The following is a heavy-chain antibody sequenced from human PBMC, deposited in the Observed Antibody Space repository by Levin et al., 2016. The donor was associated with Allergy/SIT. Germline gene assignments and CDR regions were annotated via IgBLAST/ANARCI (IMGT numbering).Heavy chain of an antibody. D-gene: IGHD2/OR15-2a*01. V-gene: IGHV3-7*03. CDR1: GFTLNIYR. CDR3: VRLYFLDFHGTAYYSDL. CDR2: IKEDGSEE. J-gene: IGHJ2*01. Sequence: GGSLRLSCAASGFTLNIYRMGWARQAPGKGLEWVADIKEDGSEEDYMESVKGRFSISRDNVKRLVHLQMTSLRPEDTAVYFCVRLYFLDFHGTAYYSDLWGRGTQVTVSS.